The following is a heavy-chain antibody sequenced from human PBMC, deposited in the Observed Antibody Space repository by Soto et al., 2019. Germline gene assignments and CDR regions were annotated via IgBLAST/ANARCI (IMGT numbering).Heavy chain of an antibody. J-gene: IGHJ6*02. CDR1: GGSINSGDYH. V-gene: IGHV4-30-4*01. CDR2: IYYSAST. CDR3: ARDSRTPSGGMDV. Sequence: SETLSLTCTVSGGSINSGDYHWTWIRQFPGKDLEWIGGIYYSASTYYNPSLVSRLTISLDTSKNQFSLRLTSATAVDTAVYYCARDSRTPSGGMDVWGQGTTVTVSS.